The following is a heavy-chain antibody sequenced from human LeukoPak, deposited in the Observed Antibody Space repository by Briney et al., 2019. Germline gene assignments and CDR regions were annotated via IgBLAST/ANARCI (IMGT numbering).Heavy chain of an antibody. J-gene: IGHJ4*02. V-gene: IGHV4-30-4*01. CDR1: GGSISSGDYY. CDR2: IYYSGST. D-gene: IGHD4-17*01. CDR3: ARGTSGHYVNY. Sequence: PSETLSLTCTVSGGSISSGDYYWSWIRQPPGKGLEWIGYIYYSGSTYYNPSLKSRVTISVDTSKNQFSLKLSSVTAADTAVYYCARGTSGHYVNYWGQGTLVTVSS.